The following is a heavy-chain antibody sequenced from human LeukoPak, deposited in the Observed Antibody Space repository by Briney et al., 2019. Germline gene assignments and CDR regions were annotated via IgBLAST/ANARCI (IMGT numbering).Heavy chain of an antibody. CDR2: ISAYNGNT. CDR3: ASSASYYDFWSGYSPAINYYYYYMDV. Sequence: ASVKVSCKASGYTFTSYGISWVRQAPGQGLEWMGWISAYNGNTNYAQKPQGRVTMTTGTSTSTVYMELRSLRSDDTAVYYCASSASYYDFWSGYSPAINYYYYYMDVWGKGTTVTVSS. CDR1: GYTFTSYG. V-gene: IGHV1-18*01. J-gene: IGHJ6*03. D-gene: IGHD3-3*01.